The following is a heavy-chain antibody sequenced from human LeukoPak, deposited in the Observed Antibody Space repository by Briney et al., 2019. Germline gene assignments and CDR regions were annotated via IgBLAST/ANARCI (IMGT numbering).Heavy chain of an antibody. CDR2: ISAYNGNT. CDR3: ARAYYYDTSVYNSDVFDV. V-gene: IGHV1-18*01. D-gene: IGHD3-22*01. CDR1: GYTFTNYG. J-gene: IGHJ3*01. Sequence: ASVNVSCKASGYTFTNYGIIWVRQAPGQGLEWMGWISAYNGNTNYAQKLQGRVTMTTDTSTNTAYMELRSLRSDDTAMYYCARAYYYDTSVYNSDVFDVWGQGTMVTVSS.